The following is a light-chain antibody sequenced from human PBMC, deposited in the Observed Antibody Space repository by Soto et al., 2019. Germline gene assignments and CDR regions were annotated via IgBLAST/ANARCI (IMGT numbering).Light chain of an antibody. CDR3: QQYNNWPIT. Sequence: EIVMTQSPATLSVSQGERATLSCRASRSVSTNLAWYQQKPGQAPRLLIYGASTRATGIPARFSGSGSGTEFTLTISSLQSEDFAVYYCQQYNNWPITFGQGTRLEIK. CDR1: RSVSTN. CDR2: GAS. J-gene: IGKJ5*01. V-gene: IGKV3-15*01.